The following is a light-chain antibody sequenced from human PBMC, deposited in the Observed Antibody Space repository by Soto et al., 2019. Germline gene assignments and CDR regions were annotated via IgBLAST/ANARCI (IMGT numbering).Light chain of an antibody. Sequence: EIVLTQSPGTLSLSPGERATLSCTASQSVTSNYVAWYQQKPGQAPRLLIYGASSRATGIPDRFRGSGSGTDFTLTITSLEPEDFAVYYCHQYGSAPLTFGQGTRVEIK. V-gene: IGKV3-20*01. CDR2: GAS. CDR1: QSVTSNY. J-gene: IGKJ5*01. CDR3: HQYGSAPLT.